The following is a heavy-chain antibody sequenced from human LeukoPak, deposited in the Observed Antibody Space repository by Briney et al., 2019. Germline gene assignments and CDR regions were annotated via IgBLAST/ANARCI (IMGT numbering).Heavy chain of an antibody. CDR3: ASSNGITANDAFDI. Sequence: GGSLRLSCAASGFTFSSYWMSWVRQAPGKGLEWVANIKQDGSEKYYVDSVKGRFTISRDNAKNSLYLQTNSLRAEDTAVYYCASSNGITANDAFDIWGQGTMVTVSS. CDR1: GFTFSSYW. V-gene: IGHV3-7*01. J-gene: IGHJ3*02. D-gene: IGHD2-8*01. CDR2: IKQDGSEK.